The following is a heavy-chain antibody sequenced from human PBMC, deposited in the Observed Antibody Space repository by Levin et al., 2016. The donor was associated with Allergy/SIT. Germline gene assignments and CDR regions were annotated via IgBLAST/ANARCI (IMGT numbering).Heavy chain of an antibody. V-gene: IGHV3-30*15. J-gene: IGHJ4*02. D-gene: IGHD5-18*01. CDR3: TRIAFGFNYGSGFDD. Sequence: GGSLRLSCTASRLNFHGYTFHWVRQAPGKGLEWVALINHDGGQTYYADSLRGRFTISRDESKTTIYLQMSSLTYEDTALYFCTRIAFGFNYGSGFDDWGQGTQVTVSS. CDR1: RLNFHGYT. CDR2: INHDGGQT.